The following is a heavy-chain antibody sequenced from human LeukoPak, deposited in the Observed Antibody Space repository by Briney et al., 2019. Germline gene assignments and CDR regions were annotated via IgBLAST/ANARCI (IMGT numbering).Heavy chain of an antibody. J-gene: IGHJ5*02. CDR3: ARVFCSSSSCTNWFDP. V-gene: IGHV1-18*01. CDR1: GYTFTSNG. D-gene: IGHD2-2*01. CDR2: ISAYNGNT. Sequence: ASVKVSCKASGYTFTSNGISWVRQAPGQGLEWMGWISAYNGNTNYAQKLQGRVTMTTDTSTSTAYMELRSLRSDDTAVYYCARVFCSSSSCTNWFDPWGQGTLVTVSS.